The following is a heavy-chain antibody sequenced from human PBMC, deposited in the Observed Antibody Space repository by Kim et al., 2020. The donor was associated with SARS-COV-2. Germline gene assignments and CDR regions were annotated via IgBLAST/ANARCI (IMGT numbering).Heavy chain of an antibody. Sequence: GGSLRLSCAASGFTFSSYGMHWVRQAPGKGLEWVAVISYDGSNKYYADSVKGRFTISRDNSKNTLYLQMNSLRAEDTAVYYCAKDLEGNYVPHVGLMDV. V-gene: IGHV3-30*18. J-gene: IGHJ6*01. CDR3: AKDLEGNYVPHVGLMDV. D-gene: IGHD1-7*01. CDR1: GFTFSSYG. CDR2: ISYDGSNK.